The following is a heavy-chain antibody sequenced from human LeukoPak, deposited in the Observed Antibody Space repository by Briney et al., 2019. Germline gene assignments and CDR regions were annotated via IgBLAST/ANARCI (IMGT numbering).Heavy chain of an antibody. D-gene: IGHD2-2*01. Sequence: ASVKVSCKASGGTFSSYAISWVRQAPGQGLEWMGRIIPILGTANYAQKFQGRVTITTDESTSTAYMELSSLRSEDMAVYYCARGPRYCSSTSCYDWFDPWGQGTLVTVSS. CDR1: GGTFSSYA. J-gene: IGHJ5*02. V-gene: IGHV1-69*11. CDR3: ARGPRYCSSTSCYDWFDP. CDR2: IIPILGTA.